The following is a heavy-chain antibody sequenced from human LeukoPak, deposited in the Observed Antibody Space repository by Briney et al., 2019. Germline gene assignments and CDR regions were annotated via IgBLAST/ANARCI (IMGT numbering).Heavy chain of an antibody. J-gene: IGHJ4*02. CDR1: DGSISIYY. CDR2: IYNSGSST. CDR3: VRDRELTY. V-gene: IGHV4-59*01. Sequence: SETLSLTCTVSDGSISIYYWNWIRQPPGKGLEWIGYIYNSGSSTIYNPSLQSRVTISVDMSKNQFSLRLSSVTAADTAVYFCVRDRELTYWGQGNLVTVSS. D-gene: IGHD3-10*01.